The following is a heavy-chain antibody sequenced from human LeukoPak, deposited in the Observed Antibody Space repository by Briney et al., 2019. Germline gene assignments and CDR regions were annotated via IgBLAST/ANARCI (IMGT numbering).Heavy chain of an antibody. Sequence: NSSETLSLTCTVSGGSVSSGTYYWSWIRQPPGKGLEWIGFIYYSGSTNYNPSLKSRVTISVDTSKNQFSLKLSSVTAADTAVYYCAREDCSSTSCLVDYWGQGTLVTVSS. D-gene: IGHD2-2*01. CDR1: GGSVSSGTYY. CDR2: IYYSGST. CDR3: AREDCSSTSCLVDY. V-gene: IGHV4-61*01. J-gene: IGHJ4*02.